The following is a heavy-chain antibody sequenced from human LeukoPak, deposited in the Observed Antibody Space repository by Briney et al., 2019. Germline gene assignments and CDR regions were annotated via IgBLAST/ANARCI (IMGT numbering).Heavy chain of an antibody. CDR1: GYSFITYW. CDR3: ARRPAGSGYTADFDY. V-gene: IGHV5-51*01. J-gene: IGHJ4*02. Sequence: GESLKISCKGSGYSFITYWIGWVRQMPGKGLECLGVIYPGDSDTRYSPSLQGHVTISADNSISPAYLQWSSLKATDTAMYYCARRPAGSGYTADFDYWGQGTLVTVSS. D-gene: IGHD3-22*01. CDR2: IYPGDSDT.